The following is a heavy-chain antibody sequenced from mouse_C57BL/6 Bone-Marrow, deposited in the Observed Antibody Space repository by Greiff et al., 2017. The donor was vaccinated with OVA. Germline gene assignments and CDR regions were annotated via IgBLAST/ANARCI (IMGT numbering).Heavy chain of an antibody. V-gene: IGHV1-52*01. D-gene: IGHD6-2*01. J-gene: IGHJ4*01. CDR1: GYTFTSYW. Sequence: QVQLKQPGAELVRPGSSVKLSCKASGYTFTSYWMHWVKQRPIQGLEWIGNIDPSDSETHYNQKFKDKATLTVDKSSSTAYMQLSSLTSEDSAVYYCARLGDSLYAMDYWGQGTSVTVSS. CDR2: IDPSDSET. CDR3: ARLGDSLYAMDY.